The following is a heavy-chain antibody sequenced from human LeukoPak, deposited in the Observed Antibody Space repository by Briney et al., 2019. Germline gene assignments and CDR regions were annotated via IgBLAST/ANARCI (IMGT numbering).Heavy chain of an antibody. V-gene: IGHV1-8*01. CDR2: MNPNSGNT. Sequence: ASVKVSCKASGYSFTSYDINWVRQATGRGLEWMGWMNPNSGNTGYAQKFQGRVTMTRNTSISTAYMELSSLRSEDTAVYYCARKQGLTFWSGYYPYYYYYYGMDVWGQGTTVTVSS. D-gene: IGHD3-3*01. J-gene: IGHJ6*02. CDR1: GYSFTSYD. CDR3: ARKQGLTFWSGYYPYYYYYYGMDV.